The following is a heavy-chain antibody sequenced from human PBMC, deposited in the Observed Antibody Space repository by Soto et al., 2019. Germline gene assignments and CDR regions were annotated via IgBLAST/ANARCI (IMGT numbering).Heavy chain of an antibody. CDR3: VRGYCTTSPCSGDFQF. CDR2: IHPSGDT. D-gene: IGHD2-15*01. V-gene: IGHV1-46*01. CDR1: GYKFTTYF. Sequence: ASVKVSCKASGYKFTTYFIHWVRQAPGQGLEWMGMIHPSGDTGYAQKFRGRVTMTIDTSTTTAYMELRNLTSEDAGVYFSVRGYCTTSPCSGDFQFCGQGTLVTASS. J-gene: IGHJ1*01.